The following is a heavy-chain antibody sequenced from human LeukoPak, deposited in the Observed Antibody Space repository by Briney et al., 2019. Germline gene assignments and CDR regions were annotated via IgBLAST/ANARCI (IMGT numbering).Heavy chain of an antibody. J-gene: IGHJ5*02. V-gene: IGHV1-69*01. Sequence: GASVKVSCKASGGTFSSYAISWVRQAPGQGLEWMGGIIPIFGTANYAQKFQGRVTITADESTSTAYMELSSPRSEDTAVYYCARDVGDFWSGYYTSWFDPWGQGTLVTVSS. CDR3: ARDVGDFWSGYYTSWFDP. CDR2: IIPIFGTA. CDR1: GGTFSSYA. D-gene: IGHD3-3*01.